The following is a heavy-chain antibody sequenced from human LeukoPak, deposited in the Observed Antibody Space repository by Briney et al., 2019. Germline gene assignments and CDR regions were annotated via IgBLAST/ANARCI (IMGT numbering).Heavy chain of an antibody. J-gene: IGHJ1*01. CDR2: ISSSSSYI. D-gene: IGHD3-3*01. Sequence: GGSLRLSCAASGFTFSSYSMNWARQAPGKGLEWVSSISSSSSYIYYADSVKGRFTISRDNAKNSLYLQMNSLRAEDTAVYYCARVGPTYYDFWSGYPDAEYFQHWGQGTLVTVSS. V-gene: IGHV3-21*01. CDR3: ARVGPTYYDFWSGYPDAEYFQH. CDR1: GFTFSSYS.